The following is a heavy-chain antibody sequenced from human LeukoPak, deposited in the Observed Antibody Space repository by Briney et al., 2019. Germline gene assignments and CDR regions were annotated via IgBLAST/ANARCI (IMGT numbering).Heavy chain of an antibody. D-gene: IGHD6-13*01. CDR2: IYPDDSDT. CDR3: AIGRGGQQQGDF. CDR1: EYSFPNYC. J-gene: IGHJ4*02. Sequence: GESLKISCKHSEYSFPNYCVGWVRQMRGKGLEWMGIIYPDDSDTRYSPSFQGRVTISADKSINTAYLGWSSLKASDTATYYCAIGRGGQQQGDFWGQGTLVTVSS. V-gene: IGHV5-51*01.